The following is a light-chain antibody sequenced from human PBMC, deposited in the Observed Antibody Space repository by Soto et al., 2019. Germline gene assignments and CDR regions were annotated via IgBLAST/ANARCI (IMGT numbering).Light chain of an antibody. CDR3: SSYTGTSYV. CDR1: GSDVGDYNY. Sequence: QSALTQPPSASGSPGQSVTISCTGTGSDVGDYNYVSWYQQHPGKAPKLMIYEVSKRPSGVPDRFSGSKSGNTASLTVSGLQAEDEAHYYCSSYTGTSYVFGTGTKVTVL. J-gene: IGLJ1*01. CDR2: EVS. V-gene: IGLV2-8*01.